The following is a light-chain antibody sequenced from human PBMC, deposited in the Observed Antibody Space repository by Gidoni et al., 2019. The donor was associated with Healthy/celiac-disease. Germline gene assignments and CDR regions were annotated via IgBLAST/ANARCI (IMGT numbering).Light chain of an antibody. Sequence: IVLTQSPATLSLSPGERATLSCRASQSVSSHVAWYQQKPGQAPRLLIYDASNRATGIPARFSGSGSGTDFTLTISSLEPEDFAVYYCQQRSNWPPSFGGGTKVEIK. CDR1: QSVSSH. V-gene: IGKV3-11*01. J-gene: IGKJ4*01. CDR2: DAS. CDR3: QQRSNWPPS.